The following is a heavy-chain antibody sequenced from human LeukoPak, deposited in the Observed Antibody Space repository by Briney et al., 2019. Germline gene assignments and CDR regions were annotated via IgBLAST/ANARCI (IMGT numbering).Heavy chain of an antibody. D-gene: IGHD3-16*01. Sequence: PSETLSLTCTVSGGPISSYYWSWIRQPAGKGLEWIGRIYTSGSTNYNPSLKSRVTISVDTSKNQFSLKLSSVTAADTAVYYCARHQGEVHYYYGMDVWGQGTTVTVSS. CDR3: ARHQGEVHYYYGMDV. J-gene: IGHJ6*02. CDR2: IYTSGST. CDR1: GGPISSYY. V-gene: IGHV4-4*07.